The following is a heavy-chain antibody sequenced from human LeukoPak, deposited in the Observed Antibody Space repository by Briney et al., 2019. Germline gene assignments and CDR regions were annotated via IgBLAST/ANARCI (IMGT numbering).Heavy chain of an antibody. J-gene: IGHJ4*02. CDR3: ARVRGSYSGYDWELDY. Sequence: GGSLRLSCSASGFTVRSNYESWVRQVPGKGLEWVGVFYRDGNTYYADSVKNRFTISRDNSKNTLYLQMNSVRAEDTAVYYCARVRGSYSGYDWELDYWGQGTLVTVSS. V-gene: IGHV3-66*01. CDR2: FYRDGNT. D-gene: IGHD5-12*01. CDR1: GFTVRSNY.